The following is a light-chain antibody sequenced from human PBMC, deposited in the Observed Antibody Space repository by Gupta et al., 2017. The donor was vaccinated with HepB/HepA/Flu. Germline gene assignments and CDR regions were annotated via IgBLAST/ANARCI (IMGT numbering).Light chain of an antibody. Sequence: QLVLTQSPSASASLGASVKLTCPLSSGPSSYAIAWHQQQPEKGPRYLMKVNSDGSHSKGDGIPDRFSGSSSGAERYLTIASLQSEDEADYYCQTWGTGIHVFGTGTKVTVL. CDR2: VNSDGSH. CDR1: SGPSSYA. V-gene: IGLV4-69*01. J-gene: IGLJ1*01. CDR3: QTWGTGIHV.